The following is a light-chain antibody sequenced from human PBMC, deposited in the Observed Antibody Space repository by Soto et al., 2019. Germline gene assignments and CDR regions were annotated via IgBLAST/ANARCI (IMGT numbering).Light chain of an antibody. V-gene: IGLV2-14*01. CDR2: EVS. CDR3: SSYTSSGTYV. J-gene: IGLJ1*01. CDR1: SSDVGVYNY. Sequence: QPVLTQTASVSGSPGQSITISCTGTSSDVGVYNYVSWYQQHPGKAPKLMIYEVSNRPSGVSNRFSGSKSGNTASLTISGLQAEDEADYYCSSYTSSGTYVFGTGTKLTVL.